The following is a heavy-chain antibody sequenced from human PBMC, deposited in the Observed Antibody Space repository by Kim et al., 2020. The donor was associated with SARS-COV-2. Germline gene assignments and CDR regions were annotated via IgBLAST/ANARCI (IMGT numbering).Heavy chain of an antibody. V-gene: IGHV3-23*01. D-gene: IGHD3-3*01. CDR3: ATNYDFFDY. Sequence: STYDADSVKGRFTISRDNSKNTLYLQMNSLRAEDTAVYYCATNYDFFDYWGQGTLVTVSS. CDR2: ST. J-gene: IGHJ4*02.